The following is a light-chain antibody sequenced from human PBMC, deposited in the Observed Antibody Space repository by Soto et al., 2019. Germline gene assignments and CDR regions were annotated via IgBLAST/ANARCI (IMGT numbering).Light chain of an antibody. CDR3: QQYNKWPIT. V-gene: IGKV3-20*01. J-gene: IGKJ5*01. Sequence: EIVLTQSPGTLSLSPGERAPLSCRASQSVSSSYLAWYQQKPGQAPRLLIYGASSRATGIPDRFSGSGSGTDFTLTISRLEPEDSAFYYCQQYNKWPITFGQGTRLEIK. CDR1: QSVSSSY. CDR2: GAS.